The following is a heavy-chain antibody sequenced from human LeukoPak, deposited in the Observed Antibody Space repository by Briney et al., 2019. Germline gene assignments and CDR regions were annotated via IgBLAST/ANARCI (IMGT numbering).Heavy chain of an antibody. CDR1: GFTFSSYA. Sequence: GGSLRLSCAASGFTFSSYAMSWVRQAPGKGLEWVAVISYDGSDKYYADSVKGRFTISRDNSENTLYLQMNSLRAEDTAVYYCAKDNRLIAVTGVDYWGQGTLVTVSS. J-gene: IGHJ4*02. D-gene: IGHD6-19*01. CDR2: ISYDGSDK. CDR3: AKDNRLIAVTGVDY. V-gene: IGHV3-30*18.